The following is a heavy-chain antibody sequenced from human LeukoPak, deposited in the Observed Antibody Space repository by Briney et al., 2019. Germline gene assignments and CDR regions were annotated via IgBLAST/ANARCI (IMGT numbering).Heavy chain of an antibody. D-gene: IGHD1-1*01. J-gene: IGHJ4*02. CDR2: IYSGGST. Sequence: SGGSLRLSCAASGFTVSSNYMSWVRQAPGKGLEWVSVIYSGGSTYYADSVKGRFTISRDNSKNTLYLQMSSLRVEDTAVYYCVPKGNEGYWGQGTLVTVSS. V-gene: IGHV3-53*05. CDR1: GFTVSSNY. CDR3: VPKGNEGY.